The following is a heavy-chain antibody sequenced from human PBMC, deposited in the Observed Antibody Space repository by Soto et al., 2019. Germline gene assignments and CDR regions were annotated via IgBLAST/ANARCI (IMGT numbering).Heavy chain of an antibody. V-gene: IGHV6-1*01. D-gene: IGHD2-21*02. CDR1: GDSVSSNSAA. Sequence: SQTLSLTCAISGDSVSSNSAAWNWIRQSPSRGLEWLGRTYYRSKWYNDYAVSVKSRITINPDTSKNQFSLQLNSVTPEDTAVYYCAISYCGGDCYSLTLGLDAFDIWGQGTMVTVSS. CDR2: TYYRSKWYN. CDR3: AISYCGGDCYSLTLGLDAFDI. J-gene: IGHJ3*02.